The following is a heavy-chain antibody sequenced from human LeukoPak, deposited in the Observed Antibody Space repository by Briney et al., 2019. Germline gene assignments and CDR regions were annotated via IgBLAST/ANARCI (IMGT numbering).Heavy chain of an antibody. CDR2: TYYRSKWYN. J-gene: IGHJ4*02. Sequence: SQTLSLTCAISGDSVSSNSAAWNWIRQSPSRGLEWLGRTYYRSKWYNDYAVSVKSRITIKPDTSKNQFSLQLNSVTPEDTAVYFCAREGIYGERRDYSGSYYISYFDYWGQGTLVTVSS. D-gene: IGHD1-26*01. CDR3: AREGIYGERRDYSGSYYISYFDY. V-gene: IGHV6-1*01. CDR1: GDSVSSNSAA.